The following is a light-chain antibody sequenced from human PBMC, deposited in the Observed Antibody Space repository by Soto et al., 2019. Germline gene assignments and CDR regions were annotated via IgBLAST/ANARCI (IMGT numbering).Light chain of an antibody. CDR3: QQYGSSVWT. Sequence: EIVLTQSPGTLSLSPGERATLSCRARQSVGSNYLAWYQQKPGQAPRLLIYAASSRATGIPDRFSGSGSGLGFTLTMSRLELEDLAVYYCQQYGSSVWTFGQGTKVEIK. CDR1: QSVGSNY. CDR2: AAS. V-gene: IGKV3-20*01. J-gene: IGKJ1*01.